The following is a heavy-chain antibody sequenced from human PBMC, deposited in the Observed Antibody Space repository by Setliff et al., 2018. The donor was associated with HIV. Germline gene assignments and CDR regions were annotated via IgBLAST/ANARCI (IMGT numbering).Heavy chain of an antibody. Sequence: PGESLKISCKGSGYSFSSYWIGWVRQMPGKGLEWMGIIYPGDSDTRYSPSFQGQVTISADTSISTAYLQWSSLNASDTAIYFCARRALRDGYHPQYYFEYWGQGTLVTVSS. CDR2: IYPGDSDT. D-gene: IGHD5-12*01. CDR3: ARRALRDGYHPQYYFEY. CDR1: GYSFSSYW. V-gene: IGHV5-51*01. J-gene: IGHJ4*02.